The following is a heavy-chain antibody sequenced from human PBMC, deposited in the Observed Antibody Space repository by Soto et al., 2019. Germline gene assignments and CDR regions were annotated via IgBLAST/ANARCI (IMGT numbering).Heavy chain of an antibody. D-gene: IGHD6-6*01. CDR3: AKYSSSSHYYYYYGMDV. CDR2: ISRDGSAS. Sequence: QVQLVESGGGVVQPGRSLRLSCAASGFTLSTYGMHWVRQAPGKGLEWVALISRDGSASYYADSVKGRFIISRDTSNNTRYIQMNGLRTEDTAVYYCAKYSSSSHYYYYYGMDVWGQGTTVTVSS. CDR1: GFTLSTYG. V-gene: IGHV3-30*18. J-gene: IGHJ6*02.